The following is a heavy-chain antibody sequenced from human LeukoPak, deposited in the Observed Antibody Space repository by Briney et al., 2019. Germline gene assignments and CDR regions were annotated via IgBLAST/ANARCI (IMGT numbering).Heavy chain of an antibody. CDR2: ISSSGSTI. V-gene: IGHV3-48*04. J-gene: IGHJ4*02. Sequence: PGGSLRLSCAASGFTFSSYWMSWVRQAPGKGLEWVSYISSSGSTIYYADSVKGRFTISRDNAKNSLYLQMNSLRAEDTAVYYCAKDFKYALGYDSSGPDYWGQGTLVTVSS. CDR1: GFTFSSYW. D-gene: IGHD3-22*01. CDR3: AKDFKYALGYDSSGPDY.